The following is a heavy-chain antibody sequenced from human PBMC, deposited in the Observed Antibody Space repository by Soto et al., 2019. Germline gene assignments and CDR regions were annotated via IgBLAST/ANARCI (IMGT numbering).Heavy chain of an antibody. CDR1: GFTFSSYA. Sequence: GGSLSLSCAASGFTFSSYAMHWVRQAPGKGLEWVAVISYDGSNKYYADSVKGRFTISRDNSKNTLYLQMNSLRAEDTAVYYCARDSMDSSGYYYYGMDVWGQGTTVTVSS. J-gene: IGHJ6*02. CDR3: ARDSMDSSGYYYYGMDV. CDR2: ISYDGSNK. D-gene: IGHD6-19*01. V-gene: IGHV3-30-3*01.